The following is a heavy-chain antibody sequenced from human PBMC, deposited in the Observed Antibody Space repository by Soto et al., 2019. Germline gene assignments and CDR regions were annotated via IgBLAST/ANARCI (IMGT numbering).Heavy chain of an antibody. D-gene: IGHD6-13*01. CDR2: ISSSSSTI. Sequence: GGSLRLSCAASGFTFSSYAMSWVRQAPGKGLEWVSYISSSSSTIYYADSVKGRFTISRDNAKNSLYLQMNSLRAEDTAVYYCARERIAAAGTRPGGFYYWGQGTLVTVSS. J-gene: IGHJ4*02. CDR1: GFTFSSYA. CDR3: ARERIAAAGTRPGGFYY. V-gene: IGHV3-48*01.